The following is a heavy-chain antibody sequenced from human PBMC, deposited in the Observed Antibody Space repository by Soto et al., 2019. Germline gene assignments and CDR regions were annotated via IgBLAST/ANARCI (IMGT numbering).Heavy chain of an antibody. CDR2: IIPILGIA. V-gene: IGHV1-69*02. J-gene: IGHJ6*03. Sequence: SVKVSCKASGGTFSSYTISWVRQAPGQGLEWMGRIIPILGIANYAQKFQGRVTITADKSTSTAYMELSSLRSEDTAVYYCATRNLGYCSGGSCYSRYYYYMDVWDKGTTVTVSS. CDR1: GGTFSSYT. D-gene: IGHD2-15*01. CDR3: ATRNLGYCSGGSCYSRYYYYMDV.